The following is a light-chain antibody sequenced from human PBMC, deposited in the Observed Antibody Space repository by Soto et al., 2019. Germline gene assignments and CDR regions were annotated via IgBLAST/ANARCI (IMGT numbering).Light chain of an antibody. V-gene: IGLV4-60*02. J-gene: IGLJ3*02. CDR1: SGHSSYI. Sequence: QSVLTQSSSVSASLGSSVKLTCTLSSGHSSYIIAWHQQQPGKAPRYLMKVEGSGSFNKGSGVPDRFSGYRSGADRYLTISNLQFEDEADYYCETWDSNTWVFGGGTTVTVL. CDR3: ETWDSNTWV. CDR2: VEGSGSF.